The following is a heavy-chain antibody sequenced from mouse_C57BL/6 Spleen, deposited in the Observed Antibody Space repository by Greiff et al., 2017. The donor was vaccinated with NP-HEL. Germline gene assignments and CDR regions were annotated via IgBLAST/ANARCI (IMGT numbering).Heavy chain of an antibody. D-gene: IGHD2-3*01. CDR2: FYPGSGSI. CDR1: GYTFTEYT. J-gene: IGHJ2*01. V-gene: IGHV1-62-2*01. CDR3: ARHEDRGDGYSYYFDY. Sequence: VKLQESGAELVKPGASVKLSCKASGYTFTEYTIHWVKQRSGQGLEWIGWFYPGSGSIKYNEKFKDKATLTADKSSSTVYMELSRLTSEDSAVYFCARHEDRGDGYSYYFDYWGQGTTLTVSS.